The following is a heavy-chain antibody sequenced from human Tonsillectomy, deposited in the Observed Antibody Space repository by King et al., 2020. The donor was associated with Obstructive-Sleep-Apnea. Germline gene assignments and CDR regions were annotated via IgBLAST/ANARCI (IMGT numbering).Heavy chain of an antibody. CDR3: ARGDITELAAPLDS. J-gene: IGHJ4*02. CDR1: HGSFSAYF. Sequence: VQLQQWGAGLLKPSETLSLTCAVYHGSFSAYFWTWIRQPPEKGLEWIGEVNHGGSTNYNPSLRSRVTISVDTSKNHFSLKLHSVTAADTAVYFCARGDITELAAPLDSWGQGTLVTVSS. CDR2: VNHGGST. V-gene: IGHV4-34*01. D-gene: IGHD1-1*01.